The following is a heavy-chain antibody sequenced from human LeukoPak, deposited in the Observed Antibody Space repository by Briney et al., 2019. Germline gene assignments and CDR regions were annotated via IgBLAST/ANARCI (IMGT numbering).Heavy chain of an antibody. J-gene: IGHJ4*02. CDR2: IYYSGST. D-gene: IGHD5-12*01. CDR3: ARGRTINYLEY. V-gene: IGHV4-30-2*01. CDR1: GGSISSGGYY. Sequence: PSETLSLTCTVSGGSISSGGYYWSWIRQPPGKGLEWIGYIYYSGSTYYNPSLKSRVTISVDRSKNQFSLKLSSVTAADTAVYYCARGRTINYLEYWGQGTLVTVSS.